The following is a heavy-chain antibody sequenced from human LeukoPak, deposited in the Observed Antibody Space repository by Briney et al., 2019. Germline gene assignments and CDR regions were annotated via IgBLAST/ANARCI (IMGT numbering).Heavy chain of an antibody. J-gene: IGHJ6*04. Sequence: GGTLRLSCAASGFTFSSYEMNWVRQAPGKGLEWVSYISSSGSTIYYADSVKGRFTISRDNAKNSLYLQMNSLRAEDTAVYYCAELGITMIGGVWGEGTTVTISS. D-gene: IGHD3-10*02. V-gene: IGHV3-48*03. CDR3: AELGITMIGGV. CDR1: GFTFSSYE. CDR2: ISSSGSTI.